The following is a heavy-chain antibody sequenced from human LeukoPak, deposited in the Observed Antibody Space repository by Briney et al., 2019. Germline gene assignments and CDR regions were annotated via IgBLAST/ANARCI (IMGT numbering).Heavy chain of an antibody. J-gene: IGHJ5*02. V-gene: IGHV3-23*01. CDR3: ARASAKYNWNA. CDR2: ISGSGGST. Sequence: GGSLRLSCAASGFTFSSYAMSWVRQAPGKGLEWVSAISGSGGSTYYADSVKGRFTISRDNSKNTLYLQMNSLRAEDTAVYYCARASAKYNWNAWGQGTLVTVSS. CDR1: GFTFSSYA. D-gene: IGHD1-1*01.